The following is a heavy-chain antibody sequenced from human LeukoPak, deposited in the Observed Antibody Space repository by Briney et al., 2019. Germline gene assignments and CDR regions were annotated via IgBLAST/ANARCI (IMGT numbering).Heavy chain of an antibody. Sequence: GGSLRLSCAASGFTFSNYAMSWVRQATGEGLEWVSTISGTGDTTYYADSLKGRLTISRDNSKNTLYLQMSSLRADDTAVYYCTKGGWGTVLDYWGQGTLVTVSS. V-gene: IGHV3-23*01. CDR1: GFTFSNYA. J-gene: IGHJ4*02. D-gene: IGHD3-10*01. CDR3: TKGGWGTVLDY. CDR2: ISGTGDTT.